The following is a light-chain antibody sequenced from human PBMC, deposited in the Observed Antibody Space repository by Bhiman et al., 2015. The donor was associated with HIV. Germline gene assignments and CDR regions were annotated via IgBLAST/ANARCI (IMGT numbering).Light chain of an antibody. V-gene: IGLV2-23*02. J-gene: IGLJ3*02. CDR1: GSDVGGYNH. CDR3: CSFAGTTTLVK. Sequence: QSALTQPASVSGSPGQSISISCTGTGSDVGGYNHVSWYQQHPGKAPKLMIYDVSNRPSWVSNRFSGSKSGNTASLTISDLQAADEANYHCCSFAGTTTLVKFGGGTKLTVL. CDR2: DVS.